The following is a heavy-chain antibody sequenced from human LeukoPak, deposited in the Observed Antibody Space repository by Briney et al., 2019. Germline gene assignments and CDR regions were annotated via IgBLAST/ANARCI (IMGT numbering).Heavy chain of an antibody. CDR1: GFTFNSYA. CDR3: ARDAGGSGWCRGFNDY. J-gene: IGHJ4*02. D-gene: IGHD6-19*01. Sequence: PGGSLRLSCAASGFTFNSYAMSWVRQAPGKGLEWVSAISGSGDRTYYADSVKGRFTISRDNSKNTLYLQMNSLRAEDTAVYYCARDAGGSGWCRGFNDYWGQGTLVTVSS. V-gene: IGHV3-23*01. CDR2: ISGSGDRT.